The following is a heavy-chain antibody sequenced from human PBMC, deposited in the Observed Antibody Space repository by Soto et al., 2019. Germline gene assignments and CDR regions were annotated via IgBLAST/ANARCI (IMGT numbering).Heavy chain of an antibody. V-gene: IGHV3-23*01. CDR1: GFTFSSYA. J-gene: IGHJ4*02. CDR2: ISGSGGST. D-gene: IGHD6-6*01. Sequence: PGGSLRLSCAASGFTFSSYAMSWVRQAPGKELKRVSAISGSGGSTYYADSVKGRFTISRDNSKNKLYLQMNSLRAEDTAVYYCAKDPLAYSSSSGTFDYWGQGTLVTVSS. CDR3: AKDPLAYSSSSGTFDY.